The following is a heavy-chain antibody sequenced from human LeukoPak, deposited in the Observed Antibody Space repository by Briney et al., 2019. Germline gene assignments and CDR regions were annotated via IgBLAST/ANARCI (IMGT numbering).Heavy chain of an antibody. J-gene: IGHJ3*02. CDR3: ARDFTGGTFDS. D-gene: IGHD3-16*01. CDR2: IFGSGST. V-gene: IGHV4-31*03. Sequence: SETLSLTCTVSGGSISNGGYYWSWVRQHPGKGLEWIGSIFGSGSTYYNPSLKSRLTISVDTSKNLFSLKLTSVIAADTAVYYCARDFTGGTFDSWGQGTMVSVSS. CDR1: GGSISNGGYY.